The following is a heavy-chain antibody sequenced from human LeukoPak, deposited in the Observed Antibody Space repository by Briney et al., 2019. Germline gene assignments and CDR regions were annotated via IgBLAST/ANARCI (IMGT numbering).Heavy chain of an antibody. V-gene: IGHV3-23*01. CDR3: AKDASSGTYYDH. CDR2: ISSSGGST. CDR1: GFTFSSYD. J-gene: IGHJ4*02. D-gene: IGHD1-26*01. Sequence: GGSLRLSCAASGFTFSSYDMSWVRQAPGKGLEGVSAISSSGGSTYYADSVKGRFTISRDNSKNTLYLQMHSLRAEDTAVYYCAKDASSGTYYDHWGQGTLATVSS.